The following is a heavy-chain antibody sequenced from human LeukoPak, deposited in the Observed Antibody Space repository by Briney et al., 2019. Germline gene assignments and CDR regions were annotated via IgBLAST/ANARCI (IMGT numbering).Heavy chain of an antibody. V-gene: IGHV4-34*01. CDR1: GGSFSGYY. D-gene: IGHD5-18*01. Sequence: SETLSLTCAVYGGSFSGYYWSWIRQPPGKGLEWIGEINHSGSTNYNPSLKSRVTISVDTSKNQFSLKLSSVTAADTAVYYCARDSGYGRVRSNWFDPWGQGTLVTVSS. CDR3: ARDSGYGRVRSNWFDP. CDR2: INHSGST. J-gene: IGHJ5*02.